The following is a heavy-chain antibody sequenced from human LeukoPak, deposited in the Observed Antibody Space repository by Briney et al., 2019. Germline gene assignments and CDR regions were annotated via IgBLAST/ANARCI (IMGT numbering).Heavy chain of an antibody. D-gene: IGHD2-21*02. CDR3: ARQSTCGGDCYFFDY. Sequence: SETLSLTCTVSGGSISSYYWSWIRQPPGKGLEWIGYIYYSGSTNYNPSLKSRVTISVDTSKNQFSLKLSSVTAADTAVYYCARQSTCGGDCYFFDYWGQGTLVTVSS. J-gene: IGHJ4*02. CDR1: GGSISSYY. V-gene: IGHV4-59*08. CDR2: IYYSGST.